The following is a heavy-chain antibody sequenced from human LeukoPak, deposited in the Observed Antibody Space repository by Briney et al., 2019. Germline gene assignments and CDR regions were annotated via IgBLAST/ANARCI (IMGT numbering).Heavy chain of an antibody. V-gene: IGHV1-69*05. CDR1: GGTFSSYA. CDR3: ASVHYDSSGYSTDY. Sequence: PVKVSCKASGGTFSSYAISWVRQAPGQGLEWMGGIIPIFGSANYAQKFQGRVTITTDESTSTAYMELSSLRSEDTAVYYCASVHYDSSGYSTDYWGQGTLVTVSS. CDR2: IIPIFGSA. D-gene: IGHD3-22*01. J-gene: IGHJ4*02.